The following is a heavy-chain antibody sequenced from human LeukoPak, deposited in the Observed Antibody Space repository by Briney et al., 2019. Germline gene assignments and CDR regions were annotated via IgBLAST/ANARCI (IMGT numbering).Heavy chain of an antibody. Sequence: SETLSLTCTVSGGSISSSSYYWGWIRQPPGKGLEWIGSIYYRGSTYYNPSLKSRVTISVDTSKNQFSLKLSSVTAADTAVYYCARDRITIFGVVIMGFDYWGQGTLVTVSS. D-gene: IGHD3-3*01. V-gene: IGHV4-39*07. CDR2: IYYRGST. CDR1: GGSISSSSYY. CDR3: ARDRITIFGVVIMGFDY. J-gene: IGHJ4*02.